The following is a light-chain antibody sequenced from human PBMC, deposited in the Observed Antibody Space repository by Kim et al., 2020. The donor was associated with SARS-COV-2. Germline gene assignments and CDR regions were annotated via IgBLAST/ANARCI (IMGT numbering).Light chain of an antibody. V-gene: IGLV10-54*04. Sequence: QAATLTCTGNLDNVGHEGASWLQQHQGHPPKPLSYRSNNRPSGISARFSASRSGIAASLTITGLQPEDEADYYCSSWDRSLAAWVFGGGTQLTVL. CDR1: LDNVGHEG. J-gene: IGLJ3*02. CDR2: RSN. CDR3: SSWDRSLAAWV.